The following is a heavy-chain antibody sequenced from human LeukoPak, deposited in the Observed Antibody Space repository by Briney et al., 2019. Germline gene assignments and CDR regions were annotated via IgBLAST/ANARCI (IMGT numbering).Heavy chain of an antibody. CDR1: GGSFSGYY. Sequence: SETLSLTCAVYGGSFSGYYWSWIRQPPGKGLEWIGEINHSGSTNYNPSLKSRVTISVDTSKNQFSLKLSSVTAADTAVYYCARQRGIVVVVAATGHFDYWGQGTLVTVSS. CDR3: ARQRGIVVVVAATGHFDY. V-gene: IGHV4-34*01. D-gene: IGHD2-15*01. J-gene: IGHJ4*02. CDR2: INHSGST.